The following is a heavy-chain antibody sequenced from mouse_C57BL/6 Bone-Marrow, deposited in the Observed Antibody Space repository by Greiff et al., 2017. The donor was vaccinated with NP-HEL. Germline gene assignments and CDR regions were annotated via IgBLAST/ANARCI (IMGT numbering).Heavy chain of an antibody. Sequence: QVQLQQSGAELVRPGTSVKMSCKASGYTFTNYWIGWAKQRPGHGLEWIGDIYPGGGYTNYIEKFKGKATLTADKSSSTAYMQFSSLTSEDSAIYYCARLVYYDYYVDYWGQGTTLTVSS. D-gene: IGHD2-4*01. CDR2: IYPGGGYT. CDR1: GYTFTNYW. CDR3: ARLVYYDYYVDY. J-gene: IGHJ2*01. V-gene: IGHV1-63*01.